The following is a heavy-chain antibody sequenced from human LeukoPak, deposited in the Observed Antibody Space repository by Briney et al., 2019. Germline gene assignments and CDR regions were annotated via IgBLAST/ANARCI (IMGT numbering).Heavy chain of an antibody. J-gene: IGHJ4*02. CDR3: ARGRRVTTVRGVRFDY. V-gene: IGHV4-59*12. D-gene: IGHD3-10*01. CDR2: IYYSGST. CDR1: GGSISSYY. Sequence: SETLSLTCTVSGGSISSYYWSWIRQPPGKGLEWIGYIYYSGSTNYNPSLKSRVTISVDTSKNQFSLKLSSVTAADTAVYYCARGRRVTTVRGVRFDYWGQGTLVTVSS.